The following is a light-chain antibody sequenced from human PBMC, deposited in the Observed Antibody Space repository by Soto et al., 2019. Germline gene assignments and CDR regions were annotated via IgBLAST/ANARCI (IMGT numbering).Light chain of an antibody. CDR1: QSLLDSDDGNTY. CDR3: HQRQSWPRT. CDR2: TVS. J-gene: IGKJ1*01. Sequence: DIVMTQTPLSLPVTPGEPASISCRSSQSLLDSDDGNTYLDWYLQKPGQSPQLLIYTVSSRASGVPDRFSASGTGTDFTLTISDVQPEDFAVYYCHQRQSWPRTFGQGTKVDI. V-gene: IGKV2-40*01.